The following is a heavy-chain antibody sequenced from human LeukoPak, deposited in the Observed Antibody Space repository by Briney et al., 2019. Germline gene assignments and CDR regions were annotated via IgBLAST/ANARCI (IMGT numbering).Heavy chain of an antibody. J-gene: IGHJ4*02. Sequence: GGSLRLSCEASGFTFSSYWMSWVRQAPGKGLEWVANIRDDGGEIYYVDSVKGRFTTSRDNAKSSLFLQMNSLRAEDAAVYYCARDKPRGSYYGSIFDSWGQGTLVTVSS. CDR2: IRDDGGEI. V-gene: IGHV3-7*01. CDR1: GFTFSSYW. CDR3: ARDKPRGSYYGSIFDS. D-gene: IGHD1-26*01.